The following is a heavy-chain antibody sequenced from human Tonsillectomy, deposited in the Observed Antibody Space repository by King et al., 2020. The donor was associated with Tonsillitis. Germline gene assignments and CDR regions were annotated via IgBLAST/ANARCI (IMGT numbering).Heavy chain of an antibody. V-gene: IGHV3-30-3*01. CDR2: IGYDGSDQ. CDR3: ARDGPGCSGTYCFFYYYMDV. J-gene: IGHJ6*03. Sequence: QLVQSGGGVVQPGGSLRLPCAGSGFTFSSYAMHWVRQAPGKGLEWGAAIGYDGSDQNYADSVKGRFTISRDNSKNTVFLHMNTLRVEDSATYYCARDGPGCSGTYCFFYYYMDVWGKGTTVTVSS. CDR1: GFTFSSYA. D-gene: IGHD2-2*01.